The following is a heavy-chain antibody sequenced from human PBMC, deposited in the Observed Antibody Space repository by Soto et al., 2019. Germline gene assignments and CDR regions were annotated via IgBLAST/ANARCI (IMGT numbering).Heavy chain of an antibody. J-gene: IGHJ5*02. Sequence: QITLKESGPTLVKPTQTLTLTCTFSGFSLSTSGVGVGWIRQPPGKALEWLAFIYWADDKRYSPSLKSRLTITKDTANNQGVLNMTNMDPVDTATYYCAHRRVVPAKGNNWFDTWGQGTLVIVSS. CDR1: GFSLSTSGVG. V-gene: IGHV2-5*02. CDR3: AHRRVVPAKGNNWFDT. CDR2: IYWADDK. D-gene: IGHD2-15*01.